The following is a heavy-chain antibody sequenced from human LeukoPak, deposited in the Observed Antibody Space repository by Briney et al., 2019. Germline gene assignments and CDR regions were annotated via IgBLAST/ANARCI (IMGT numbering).Heavy chain of an antibody. CDR3: ARGVAAAGENY. Sequence: GGSLRLSCAASGFTFSSYAMSWVRQAPGKGLEWVSYISSSGSTIYYADSVKGRFTISRDNAKNSLYLQMNSLRAEDTAVYYCARGVAAAGENYWGQGTLVTVSS. CDR1: GFTFSSYA. D-gene: IGHD6-13*01. J-gene: IGHJ4*02. V-gene: IGHV3-48*04. CDR2: ISSSGSTI.